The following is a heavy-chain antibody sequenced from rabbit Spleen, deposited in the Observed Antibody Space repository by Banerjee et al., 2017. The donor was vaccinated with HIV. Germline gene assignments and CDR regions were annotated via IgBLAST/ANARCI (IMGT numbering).Heavy chain of an antibody. J-gene: IGHJ4*01. CDR1: GFSFSSSYY. CDR3: ARDGRSTSAWSFNL. CDR2: IYGDSSGST. D-gene: IGHD1-1*01. V-gene: IGHV1S40*01. Sequence: QSLEESGGDLVKPGASLTLTCTASGFSFSSSYYMCWVRQAPGKGLECIACIYGDSSGSTWYASWAKGRFTCSKTSSTTVTLQMTSLTVADTATYFCARDGRSTSAWSFNLWGQGTLVTVS.